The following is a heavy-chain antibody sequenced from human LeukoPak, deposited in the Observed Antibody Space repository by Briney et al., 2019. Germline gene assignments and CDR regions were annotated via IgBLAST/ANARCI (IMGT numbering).Heavy chain of an antibody. CDR2: AYTTGST. CDR1: GDSISSYY. Sequence: SETLSLTCTVSGDSISSYYWNWIRQPAGKGLEWIGRAYTTGSTNYNPSLKSRVSMSLDTSKSKNQFSLKLSSVTAADTAVYYCNAAAMLDYYQYMDVWGKGTTVTVSS. D-gene: IGHD2-2*01. J-gene: IGHJ6*03. CDR3: NAAAMLDYYQYMDV. V-gene: IGHV4-4*07.